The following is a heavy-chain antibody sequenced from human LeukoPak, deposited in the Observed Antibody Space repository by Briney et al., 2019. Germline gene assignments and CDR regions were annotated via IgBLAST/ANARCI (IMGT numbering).Heavy chain of an antibody. D-gene: IGHD2/OR15-2a*01. CDR2: IYSGGTT. CDR1: GFTVSSNS. Sequence: GGSLRLSCAASGFTVSSNSMSWVRQAPGKGLEWISVIYSGGTTFYADSVKGRFIIPRDNSKNTLDLQMNSLRPEDTAVYFCAREGRFYYFDLWGRGTLVTVSS. V-gene: IGHV3-66*01. J-gene: IGHJ2*01. CDR3: AREGRFYYFDL.